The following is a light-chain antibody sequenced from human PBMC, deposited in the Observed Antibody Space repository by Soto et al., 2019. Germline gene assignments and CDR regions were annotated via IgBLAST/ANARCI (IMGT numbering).Light chain of an antibody. J-gene: IGKJ4*01. V-gene: IGKV3-20*01. CDR1: QSVSSNY. CDR2: GAS. Sequence: EIVLTQSPRTLSVSPGERATLSCRASQSVSSNYLAWYQQKPGQAPRLLIYGASSRATGIPDRFSGSGSGTDFTLTISRLEPEDFAVYYCQQYGSSPRVTFGGGTKVEIK. CDR3: QQYGSSPRVT.